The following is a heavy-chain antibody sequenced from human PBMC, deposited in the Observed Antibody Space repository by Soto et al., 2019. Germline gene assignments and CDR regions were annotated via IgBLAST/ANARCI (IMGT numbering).Heavy chain of an antibody. J-gene: IGHJ5*02. CDR3: ARAAAGRVVWFDP. Sequence: EVQLVESGGGLVQPGGSLRLSCAASGFTFSSYWMSWVRQAPGKWLEWVANIKQDGSEKYYVDSVKGRFTISRDNAKNSLYLQMNSLRAEDTAVYYCARAAAGRVVWFDPWGQGTLVTVSS. CDR2: IKQDGSEK. V-gene: IGHV3-7*02. CDR1: GFTFSSYW. D-gene: IGHD6-13*01.